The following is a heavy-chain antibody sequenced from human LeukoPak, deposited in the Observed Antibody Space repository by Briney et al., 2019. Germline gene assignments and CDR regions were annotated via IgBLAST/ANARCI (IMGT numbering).Heavy chain of an antibody. V-gene: IGHV3-48*01. Sequence: GGSLRLSCAASGFTFSNYSMNWVRQAPGKGLEWVSYIIRSSSTIYYADSVKGRFTISRDNAKNSLYPQMNSLRAEDTAVYYCARAKRNGFDIWGQGTMVTVSS. CDR1: GFTFSNYS. CDR2: IIRSSSTI. CDR3: ARAKRNGFDI. J-gene: IGHJ3*02.